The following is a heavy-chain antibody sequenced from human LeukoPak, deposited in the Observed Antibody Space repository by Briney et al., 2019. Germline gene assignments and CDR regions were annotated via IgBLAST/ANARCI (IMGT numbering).Heavy chain of an antibody. CDR1: GFTLSSYA. J-gene: IGHJ4*02. V-gene: IGHV3-23*01. Sequence: PGGSLRLSCAASGFTLSSYAMSWVRQGPGKGLEWVSAISVSGNTYHADSVKGRFTISRDNSKNTLYLQMNSLRAEDTAVYYCAKFKHIVVVTAIFDYWGQGTLVTVSS. CDR3: AKFKHIVVVTAIFDY. D-gene: IGHD2-21*02. CDR2: ISVSGNT.